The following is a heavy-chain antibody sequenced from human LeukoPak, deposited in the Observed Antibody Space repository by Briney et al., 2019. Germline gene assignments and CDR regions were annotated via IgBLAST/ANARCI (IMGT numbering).Heavy chain of an antibody. CDR1: GASISNSY. Sequence: SETLSLTCTVSGASISNSYWSWIRQPPGKGLEWIGYIYYSGSTNYNPSLESRVTISVDTSKNQFSLKLRSVTAADTAVYYCAREEGYSSSWYGYYYYGMDVWGQGTTVTVSS. V-gene: IGHV4-59*12. CDR3: AREEGYSSSWYGYYYYGMDV. J-gene: IGHJ6*02. D-gene: IGHD6-13*01. CDR2: IYYSGST.